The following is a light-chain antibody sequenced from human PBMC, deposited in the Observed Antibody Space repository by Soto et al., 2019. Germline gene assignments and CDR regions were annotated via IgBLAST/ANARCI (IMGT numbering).Light chain of an antibody. CDR2: GVT. V-gene: IGLV2-11*01. Sequence: QSVLTQPRSVSGSPGQSVTISCTGTSSDVANYNFVSWYQHHPGKAPKLIIYGVTKRPLGVPDRFSASKSGHTASLTISGLQPEDEADYYCCSYAGTNPLVVFGGGTKVTVL. CDR1: SSDVANYNF. J-gene: IGLJ3*02. CDR3: CSYAGTNPLVV.